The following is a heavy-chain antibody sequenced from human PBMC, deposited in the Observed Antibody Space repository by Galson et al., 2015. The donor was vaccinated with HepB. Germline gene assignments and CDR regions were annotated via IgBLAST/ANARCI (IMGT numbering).Heavy chain of an antibody. CDR2: IYPGDSDT. CDR1: GYSFTSYW. V-gene: IGHV5-51*01. J-gene: IGHJ5*02. Sequence: QSGAEVKKPGESLKISCKGSGYSFTSYWIGWVRQMPGRGLEWMGIIYPGDSDTRYSPSFQGQVTISADKSISTAYLQWSSLKASDTAMYYCARQGEYSSSPSWFDPWGQGTLVTVSS. D-gene: IGHD6-13*01. CDR3: ARQGEYSSSPSWFDP.